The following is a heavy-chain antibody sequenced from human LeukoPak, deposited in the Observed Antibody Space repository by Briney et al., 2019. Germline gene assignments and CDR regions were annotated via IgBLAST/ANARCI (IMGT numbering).Heavy chain of an antibody. CDR3: ARAPSIMIDY. J-gene: IGHJ4*02. CDR2: ISYDGSNK. Sequence: GRSLRLSCAASGFTFSSYGMHWVRQAPGKGLEWVAVISYDGSNKYYADSVKGRFTISRDNSKNTLYLQMNSLRAEDTAVYYCARAPSIMIDYWGQGTLVTVSS. D-gene: IGHD3-16*01. V-gene: IGHV3-30*03. CDR1: GFTFSSYG.